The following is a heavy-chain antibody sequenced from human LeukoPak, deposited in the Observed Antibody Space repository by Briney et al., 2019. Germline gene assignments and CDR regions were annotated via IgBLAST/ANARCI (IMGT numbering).Heavy chain of an antibody. V-gene: IGHV4-39*07. D-gene: IGHD1-26*01. Sequence: SETLSLTCTVSGGSISSNTYYWSWIRQPPGKGLEWIGGIYYRGITYYNPSLKSRVTISVDTSKNQFSLKLTSVTAADTAVYYCAREDSGSYYGYYFDYWGQGTLVTVSS. CDR1: GGSISSNTYY. J-gene: IGHJ4*02. CDR2: IYYRGIT. CDR3: AREDSGSYYGYYFDY.